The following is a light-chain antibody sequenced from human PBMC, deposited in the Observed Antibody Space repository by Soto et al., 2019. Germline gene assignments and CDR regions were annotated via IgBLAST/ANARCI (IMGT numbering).Light chain of an antibody. J-gene: IGKJ1*01. Sequence: SQIAPSPSSLSASVGGSVTSTCRASQSISSYLKWQQQPPGTAPNLLIYAATSLQSGPPTRFSSGACATDFPLTISRQPEEDFANYCYQQSSRTPQTFGQGTKVDIK. CDR1: QSISSY. V-gene: IGKV1-39*01. CDR3: QQSSRTPQT. CDR2: AAT.